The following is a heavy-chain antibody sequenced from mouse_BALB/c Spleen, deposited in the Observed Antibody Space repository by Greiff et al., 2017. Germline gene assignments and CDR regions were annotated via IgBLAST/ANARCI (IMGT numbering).Heavy chain of an antibody. D-gene: IGHD4-1*01. CDR2: ISSGGSYT. J-gene: IGHJ2*01. CDR3: TRDLWDEDY. V-gene: IGHV5-6-4*01. Sequence: EVMLVESGGGLVKPGGSLKLSCAASGFTFSSYTMSWVRQTPEKRLEWVATISSGGSYTYYPDSVKGRFTISRDNAKNTLYLQMSRLKSEDTAMYYCTRDLWDEDYWGQGTTLTVSS. CDR1: GFTFSSYT.